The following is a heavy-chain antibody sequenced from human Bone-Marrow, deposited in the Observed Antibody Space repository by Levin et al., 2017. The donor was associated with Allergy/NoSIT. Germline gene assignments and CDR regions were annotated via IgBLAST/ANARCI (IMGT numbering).Heavy chain of an antibody. J-gene: IGHJ4*02. CDR1: GFTFSSYS. CDR3: ARDSDQIVGAIPDY. CDR2: ISSSSSYI. V-gene: IGHV3-21*01. D-gene: IGHD1-26*01. Sequence: GGSLRLSCAASGFTFSSYSMNWVRQAPGKGLEWVSSISSSSSYIYYADSVKGRFTISRDNAKNSLYLQMNSLRAEDTAVYYCARDSDQIVGAIPDYWGQGTLVTVSS.